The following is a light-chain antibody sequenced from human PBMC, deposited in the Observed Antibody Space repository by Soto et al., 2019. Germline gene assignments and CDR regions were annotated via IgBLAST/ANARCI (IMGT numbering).Light chain of an antibody. J-gene: IGLJ3*02. CDR1: RSNIGRNF. CDR2: RNN. CDR3: VAWDDTLDAQV. Sequence: QSVLTQSPSASGTPGQRVTISCSGSRSNIGRNFAYWYQHVPGTAPRLLIQRNNERPSGVPDRFSGSKSGTSVSLAISGLRPDDEATYYCVAWDDTLDAQVFGAGTKLTVL. V-gene: IGLV1-47*01.